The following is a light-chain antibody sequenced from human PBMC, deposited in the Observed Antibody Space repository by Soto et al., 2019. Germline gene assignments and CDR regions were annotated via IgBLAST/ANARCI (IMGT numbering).Light chain of an antibody. J-gene: IGLJ3*02. Sequence: QTVVTQEPSLTVSPGGTVTLTCASSTAAVTSVSYPNWVQQKPGQAPRALIYSTSNSHFWTPHRCSGSLLGGKAALTLSGVQPEDEAVYYCLLYFGSAQVFGGGTKLTVL. CDR2: STS. CDR1: TAAVTSVSY. V-gene: IGLV7-43*01. CDR3: LLYFGSAQV.